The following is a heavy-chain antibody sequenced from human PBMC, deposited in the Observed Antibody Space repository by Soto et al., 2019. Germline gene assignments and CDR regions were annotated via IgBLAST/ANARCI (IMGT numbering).Heavy chain of an antibody. V-gene: IGHV1-69*13. CDR3: ARDWWDFWSGYYTTYYYGMDV. D-gene: IGHD3-3*01. CDR1: GGTFSSYA. J-gene: IGHJ6*02. Sequence: SVKVSCKASGGTFSSYAISWVRQAPGQGLEWMGGIIPIFGTANYAQKFQGRVTITADESTSTAYMELSSLRSENTAVYYCARDWWDFWSGYYTTYYYGMDVWGQGTTVTVSS. CDR2: IIPIFGTA.